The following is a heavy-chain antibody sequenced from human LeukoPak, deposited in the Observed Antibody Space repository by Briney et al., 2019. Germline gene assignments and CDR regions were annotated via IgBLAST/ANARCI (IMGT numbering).Heavy chain of an antibody. Sequence: SETLSLTCAVSGGSISSGGYSWSWIRQPPRKGLEWIGYIYHSGSTYYNPSLKSRVTISVDRSKNQFSLKLSSVTAADTAVYYCARGDSSGYPYYYYYGMDVWGQGTTVTVSS. CDR2: IYHSGST. CDR3: ARGDSSGYPYYYYYGMDV. V-gene: IGHV4-30-2*01. CDR1: GGSISSGGYS. J-gene: IGHJ6*02. D-gene: IGHD3-22*01.